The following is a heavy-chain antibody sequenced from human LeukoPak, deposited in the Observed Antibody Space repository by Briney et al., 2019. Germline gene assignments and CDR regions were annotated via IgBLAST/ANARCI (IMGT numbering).Heavy chain of an antibody. D-gene: IGHD4-23*01. CDR1: GFNVSSNY. J-gene: IGHJ2*01. CDR3: AREGRAGGNSNLYFDL. V-gene: IGHV3-53*01. CDR2: IYSGDNT. Sequence: RPGGSLRLSCAASGFNVSSNYMSWVRQAPGKGLEWVSVIYSGDNTYYADSVRGRFTISRDNSKNTLYLQMNSLRVEDTAVYYCAREGRAGGNSNLYFDLWGRGTLVAVSS.